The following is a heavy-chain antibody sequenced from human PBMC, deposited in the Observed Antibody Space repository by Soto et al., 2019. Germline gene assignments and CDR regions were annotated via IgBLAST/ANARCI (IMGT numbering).Heavy chain of an antibody. Sequence: VQLLESGGGLVQPEKSLRLSCAASGFTFPNYAMTWVRQAPGGGPEWVSSISASGTTTSYADSVKGRFTVSRDNSRNTLFLQMSSLRADDTAVYYCTKGRTVDCLPVHWGQGTLVTVSS. CDR3: TKGRTVDCLPVH. CDR1: GFTFPNYA. D-gene: IGHD3-9*01. CDR2: ISASGTTT. J-gene: IGHJ4*02. V-gene: IGHV3-23*01.